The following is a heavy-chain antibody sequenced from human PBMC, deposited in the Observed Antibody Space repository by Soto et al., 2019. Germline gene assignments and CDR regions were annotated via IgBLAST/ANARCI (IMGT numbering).Heavy chain of an antibody. D-gene: IGHD3-10*01. J-gene: IGHJ4*01. CDR2: VYHNGIM. Sequence: SATLSLTCSVSGYSISSGYYWGWVRQAPGQGLEWLGSVYHNGIMFHNPSFQSRVTISVDTSKNQFSLNLRSVTAADTAVYYWAAVWFGELDFNDWGHGILVTVSS. CDR1: GYSISSGYY. V-gene: IGHV4-38-2*02. CDR3: AAVWFGELDFND.